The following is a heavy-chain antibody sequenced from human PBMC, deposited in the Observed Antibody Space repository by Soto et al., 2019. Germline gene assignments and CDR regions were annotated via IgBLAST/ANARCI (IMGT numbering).Heavy chain of an antibody. CDR2: ISAYNGNT. D-gene: IGHD4-17*01. Sequence: QVQLVQSGAEVKKPGASVKVSCKASGYTFTSYGISWVRQAPGQGLEWMGWISAYNGNTNYAQKLQGRVTMTTDTSTSTAYMEVRSLRSDDTAVYYCARVGVTTFVHHYYYGMDVWGQGTTVTVSS. V-gene: IGHV1-18*01. J-gene: IGHJ6*02. CDR1: GYTFTSYG. CDR3: ARVGVTTFVHHYYYGMDV.